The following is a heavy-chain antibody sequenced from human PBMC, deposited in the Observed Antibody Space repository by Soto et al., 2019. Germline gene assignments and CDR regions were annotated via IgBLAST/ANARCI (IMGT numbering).Heavy chain of an antibody. D-gene: IGHD1-1*01. Sequence: QVQLVESGGGVVQPGRSLRLSCAASGFTFSKTVMHWVRQAPGKGPEWVAIIWYDGSDKYHADAVKGRFTISRDNSKNRVYLQMNSLRVEDTAVYYCAKDYGTTGTTWGASDIWGRGTMVTVSS. CDR2: IWYDGSDK. CDR1: GFTFSKTV. CDR3: AKDYGTTGTTWGASDI. J-gene: IGHJ3*02. V-gene: IGHV3-33*06.